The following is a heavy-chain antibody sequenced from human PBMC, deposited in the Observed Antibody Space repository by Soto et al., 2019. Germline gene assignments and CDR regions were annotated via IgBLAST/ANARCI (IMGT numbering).Heavy chain of an antibody. CDR1: GFPFRSYG. V-gene: IGHV3-30*18. CDR3: AKEGQSRDGYTSPLDS. Sequence: QVQLVETGGGVVQPGGSLRLSCIASGFPFRSYGMHWVRQAPGKGLEWVEVTSYDGNKKYYIDSVKGRFSISSDNFMNPVYLQMNSLGVEDTALYYCAKEGQSRDGYTSPLDSWGQGTLVIVSA. D-gene: IGHD5-12*01. J-gene: IGHJ5*01. CDR2: TSYDGNKK.